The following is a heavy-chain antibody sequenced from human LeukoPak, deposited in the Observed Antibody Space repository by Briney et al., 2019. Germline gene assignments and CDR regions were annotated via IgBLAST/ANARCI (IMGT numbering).Heavy chain of an antibody. Sequence: PEASVKVSCKASGYTFSSYYMHWVRQAPGQGLEWMGIINPSGGSASYAQKFQGRVTMTRDMSTSTVYMELSSLRSEDTAVYYCARGGWLQGDAFDIWGQGTMVTVSS. J-gene: IGHJ3*02. CDR3: ARGGWLQGDAFDI. CDR1: GYTFSSYY. D-gene: IGHD5-24*01. V-gene: IGHV1-46*01. CDR2: INPSGGSA.